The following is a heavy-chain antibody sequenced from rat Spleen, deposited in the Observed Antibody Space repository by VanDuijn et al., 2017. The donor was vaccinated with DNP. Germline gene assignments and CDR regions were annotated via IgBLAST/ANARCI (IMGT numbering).Heavy chain of an antibody. D-gene: IGHD1-1*01. CDR2: INSAGRI. CDR1: GHSITNNYR. V-gene: IGHV3-3*01. Sequence: EVQLQESGPGLVTPSQSLSLTCSVTGHSITNNYRWNWLRKFPGNKLEWMGYINSAGRINYNPSLKSRISITRDTSKNQFFLQLNSLTTEDTATYYCASSHYSGDVNWFGYWGQGTLVTVSS. CDR3: ASSHYSGDVNWFGY. J-gene: IGHJ3*01.